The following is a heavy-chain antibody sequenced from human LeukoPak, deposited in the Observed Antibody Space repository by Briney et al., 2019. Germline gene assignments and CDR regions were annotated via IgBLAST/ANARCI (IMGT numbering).Heavy chain of an antibody. Sequence: GGSLRLSCAASGFTFSSYWMSWVRQAPGKGLEWVANIKQDGSEKHYVDSVKGRFTISRDNAKNSLYLQMNSLRAEDTAVYYCARADLYYYYYGMDVWGQGTTVTVSS. V-gene: IGHV3-7*01. CDR2: IKQDGSEK. CDR3: ARADLYYYYYGMDV. CDR1: GFTFSSYW. J-gene: IGHJ6*02. D-gene: IGHD2-21*02.